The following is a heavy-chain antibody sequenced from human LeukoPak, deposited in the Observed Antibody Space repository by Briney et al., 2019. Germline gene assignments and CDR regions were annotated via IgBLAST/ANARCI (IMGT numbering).Heavy chain of an antibody. Sequence: SQTLSLTCAISGDSVSSNSAAWTWIRQSPSRGLQWLGRTYYRSKWYNDYAVSVKSRITINPDTYKNHFSLQLISVTPEDTAVYFSARELIHRGGSYPDYWGQGTLVTVSS. CDR2: TYYRSKWYN. CDR3: ARELIHRGGSYPDY. V-gene: IGHV6-1*01. J-gene: IGHJ4*02. CDR1: GDSVSSNSAA. D-gene: IGHD1-26*01.